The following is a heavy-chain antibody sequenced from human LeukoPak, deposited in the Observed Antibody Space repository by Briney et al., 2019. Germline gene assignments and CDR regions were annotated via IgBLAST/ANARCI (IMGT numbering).Heavy chain of an antibody. CDR3: ARVELYWAMDV. CDR1: GYTFTSYD. Sequence: ASVKVSCKASGYTFTSYDMNWVRQATGQGLEWMGWMNPNSGNTGYAQKFQGRVTITRNTSISTAYMELSSLRSEDTAVYYCARVELYWAMDVWGKGTTVTVSS. V-gene: IGHV1-8*01. D-gene: IGHD1-26*01. J-gene: IGHJ6*03. CDR2: MNPNSGNT.